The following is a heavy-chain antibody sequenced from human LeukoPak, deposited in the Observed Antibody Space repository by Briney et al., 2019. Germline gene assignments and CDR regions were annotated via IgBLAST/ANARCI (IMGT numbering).Heavy chain of an antibody. CDR2: VYPGDSDT. J-gene: IGHJ4*02. CDR1: GYSFSDYW. D-gene: IGHD3-9*01. Sequence: PGESLKISCKGSGYSFSDYWIGWVRQMPGKGLEWMGIVYPGDSDTRYSPSFQGQVTISADKSINTAYLQWSNLKASDTAMYYCARSPLDFLTGYYSFGYFDYWGQGTLVTVSS. V-gene: IGHV5-51*01. CDR3: ARSPLDFLTGYYSFGYFDY.